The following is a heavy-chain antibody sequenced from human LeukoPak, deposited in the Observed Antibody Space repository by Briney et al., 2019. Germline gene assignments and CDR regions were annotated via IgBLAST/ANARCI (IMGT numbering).Heavy chain of an antibody. V-gene: IGHV4-59*02. Sequence: PSETLTLTCTVSGASVRSEHWNWIRQPPGKGLERIAYMHGSGSPNYNPSLASRLTLSVDATENLLSLKLTSVTAADTAVYFCARDLSVNAFDIWGQGTLVTGSS. CDR2: MHGSGSP. CDR1: GASVRSEH. CDR3: ARDLSVNAFDI. D-gene: IGHD2/OR15-2a*01. J-gene: IGHJ3*02.